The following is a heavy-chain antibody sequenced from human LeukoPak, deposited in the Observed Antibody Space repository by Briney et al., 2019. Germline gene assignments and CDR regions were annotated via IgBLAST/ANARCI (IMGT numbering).Heavy chain of an antibody. D-gene: IGHD6-13*01. Sequence: GGSLRLSCAASGFTFSSYEMNWVRQAPGKGLEWVSYISSSGSTIYYADSVKGRFTISRDNAKNSLYLQMNSLRAEDTAVYYCARDGRIAAAVITPFDYWGQGTLVTASS. CDR1: GFTFSSYE. CDR3: ARDGRIAAAVITPFDY. CDR2: ISSSGSTI. J-gene: IGHJ4*02. V-gene: IGHV3-48*03.